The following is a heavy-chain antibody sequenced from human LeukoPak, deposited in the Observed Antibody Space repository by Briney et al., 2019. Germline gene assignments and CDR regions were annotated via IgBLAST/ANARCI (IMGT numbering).Heavy chain of an antibody. V-gene: IGHV4-39*01. Sequence: PSETLSLTCTVSGGSISSSSYYWGWVRQPPGKGLEWIGSIYYSGSTYYNPSLKSRVTISVDTSKNQFSLKLSSVTAADTAVYYCARIAVAGTGVAFDIWGQGTMVTVSS. CDR3: ARIAVAGTGVAFDI. CDR1: GGSISSSSYY. D-gene: IGHD6-19*01. J-gene: IGHJ3*02. CDR2: IYYSGST.